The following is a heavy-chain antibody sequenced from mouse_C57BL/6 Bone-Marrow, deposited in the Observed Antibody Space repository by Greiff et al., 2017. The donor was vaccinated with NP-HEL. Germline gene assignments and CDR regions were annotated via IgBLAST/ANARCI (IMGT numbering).Heavy chain of an antibody. CDR3: ARSGGSSLVFDV. J-gene: IGHJ1*03. D-gene: IGHD1-1*01. CDR1: GYAFSSYW. Sequence: VQLQQSGAELVKPGASVKISCKASGYAFSSYWMNWVKQRPGKGLEWIGQIYPGDGDTNYNGKFKGKATLTADKSSSTAYMQLSSLTSEDSAVYFCARSGGSSLVFDVWGTGTTVTVSS. V-gene: IGHV1-80*01. CDR2: IYPGDGDT.